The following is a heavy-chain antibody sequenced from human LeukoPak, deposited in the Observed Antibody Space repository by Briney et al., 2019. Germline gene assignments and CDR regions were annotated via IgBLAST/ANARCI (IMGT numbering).Heavy chain of an antibody. J-gene: IGHJ6*02. V-gene: IGHV3-33*01. CDR2: IWYDGSNK. CDR3: ARDAGVISSGWYRYYYYGMDV. D-gene: IGHD6-19*01. Sequence: PGGSLRLSCAASGFTFSSYGMHWVRQAPGKGLEWVAVIWYDGSNKYYADSVKGRFTISRDNSKNTLYLQMNSLRAEDTAVYYCARDAGVISSGWYRYYYYGMDVWGQGTLVTVSS. CDR1: GFTFSSYG.